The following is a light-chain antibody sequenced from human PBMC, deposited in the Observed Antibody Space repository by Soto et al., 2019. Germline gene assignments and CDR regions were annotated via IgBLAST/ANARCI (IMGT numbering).Light chain of an antibody. CDR2: GAF. J-gene: IGKJ4*01. CDR3: QQYGRSPLT. CDR1: QSISSSY. Sequence: EIVLTQSPGTLSLSPGERATLSCRASQSISSSYLAWYQQKPGQAPRLLIYGAFSRTTGIPDRISGSGSGTDFTLTISRLEPEDFAVYYCQQYGRSPLTFGGGTKVEIK. V-gene: IGKV3-20*01.